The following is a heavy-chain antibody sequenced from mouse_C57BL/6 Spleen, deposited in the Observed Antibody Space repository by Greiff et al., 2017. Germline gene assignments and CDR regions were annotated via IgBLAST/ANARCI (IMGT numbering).Heavy chain of an antibody. V-gene: IGHV1-22*01. CDR1: GYTFTDYN. D-gene: IGHD2-3*01. Sequence: EVQLVESGPELVKPGASVKMSCKASGYTFTDYNMHWVKQSHGKSLEWIGYINPNNGGTSYNQKFKGKATLTVNKSSSTAYMELRSLTSEDSAVYYCAREDGYYGYYFDYWGQGTTLTVSS. J-gene: IGHJ2*01. CDR2: INPNNGGT. CDR3: AREDGYYGYYFDY.